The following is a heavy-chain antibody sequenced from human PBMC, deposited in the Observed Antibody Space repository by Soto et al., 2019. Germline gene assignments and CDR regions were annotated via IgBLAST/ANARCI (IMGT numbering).Heavy chain of an antibody. D-gene: IGHD4-17*01. V-gene: IGHV3-23*01. J-gene: IGHJ6*02. CDR1: GFPFSSYA. Sequence: GGSLRLSCAASGFPFSSYAMSWVRQAPGKGLEGVSAISGGGGNTYYADSGKGRLTISRDNSKNTLYLQMNSLGAEDTAVYYCAKVFADYGDYYGMDVWGQGTTVTVSS. CDR2: ISGGGGNT. CDR3: AKVFADYGDYYGMDV.